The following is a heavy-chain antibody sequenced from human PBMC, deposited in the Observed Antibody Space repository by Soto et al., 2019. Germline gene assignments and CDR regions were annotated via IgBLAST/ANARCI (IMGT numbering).Heavy chain of an antibody. D-gene: IGHD3-3*01. Sequence: QVQLVQSGAEVKKPGSSVKVSCKASGDTFSSYAISWVRQAPGQGLVWMGVIIPILGTANHAQKLLGRVTTSEDESRKTVTMEWSNLSEEESEVYHSASRAGIFAVVEFDYWGQSTRV. CDR1: GDTFSSYA. V-gene: IGHV1-69*01. J-gene: IGHJ4*02. CDR3: ASRAGIFAVVEFDY. CDR2: IIPILGTA.